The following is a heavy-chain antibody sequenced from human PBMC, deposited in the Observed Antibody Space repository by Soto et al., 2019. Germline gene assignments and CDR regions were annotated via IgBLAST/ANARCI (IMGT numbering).Heavy chain of an antibody. CDR3: ARDRYPLAYIAAAGPGFDY. J-gene: IGHJ4*02. CDR1: GFTFSNFG. CDR2: VSYDEVNK. Sequence: PGGSLRLSCVGSGFTFSNFGIHWVRQAPGKGLEWLAVVSYDEVNKFYADSVRGRFTISRDNSKNTLYLQMNSLRAEDTAVYYCARDRYPLAYIAAAGPGFDYWGQGTLVTVSS. V-gene: IGHV3-30*12. D-gene: IGHD6-13*01.